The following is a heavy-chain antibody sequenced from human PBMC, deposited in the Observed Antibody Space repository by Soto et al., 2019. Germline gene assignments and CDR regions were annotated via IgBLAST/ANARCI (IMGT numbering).Heavy chain of an antibody. CDR2: IYHLGGT. V-gene: IGHV4-4*02. CDR3: ATMKKPRGYYYGLNV. CDR1: GDSVRSSNW. Sequence: QVQLQESGPGLVKPSGTLSLTCAVSGDSVRSSNWWTWVRKSPGKGLEWIGEIYHLGGTNYNPSLKSRVTISVDMAKNQVSLKLSSVTAADTAVYYCATMKKPRGYYYGLNVWGQVTKVTVSS. J-gene: IGHJ6*02.